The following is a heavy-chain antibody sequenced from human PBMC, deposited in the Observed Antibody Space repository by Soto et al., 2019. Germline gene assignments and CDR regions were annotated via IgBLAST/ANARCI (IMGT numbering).Heavy chain of an antibody. J-gene: IGHJ3*02. CDR1: GGSISSSSYY. CDR2: IYYSGST. Sequence: LSLTCTVSGGSISSSSYYWGWIRQPPGKGLEWIGSIYYSGSTYYNPSLKSRVTISVDTSKNQFSLKLSSVTAADTAVYYCARQGRNAFDIWGQGTMVTVSS. V-gene: IGHV4-39*01. CDR3: ARQGRNAFDI.